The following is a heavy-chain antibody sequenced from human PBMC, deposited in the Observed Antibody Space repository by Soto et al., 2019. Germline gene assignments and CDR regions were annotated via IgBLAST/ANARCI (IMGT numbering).Heavy chain of an antibody. V-gene: IGHV5-51*01. D-gene: IGHD6-19*01. CDR2: IYPTDSDT. CDR3: ARTVREQWLADY. J-gene: IGHJ4*02. Sequence: GESLKISCKGSGYSFTTYWIGWVRQMPGKGREWMGIIYPTDSDTRYSPSFQGQVTISADKSISTAYLQWSSLKASDTAMYYCARTVREQWLADYWGRGTLVTVSS. CDR1: GYSFTTYW.